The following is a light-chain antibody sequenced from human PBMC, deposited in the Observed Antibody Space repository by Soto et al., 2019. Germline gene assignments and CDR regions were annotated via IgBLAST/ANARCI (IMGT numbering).Light chain of an antibody. Sequence: EIVMTQSPATLSVSPGERATLSCRASQSVSSYLAWYQQKPGQAPRLLIYDASNRATGIPARFSGSGSGTQFTLTISSLQSEDFAVYYCQQYNKWPPITFGQGTRLEIK. J-gene: IGKJ5*01. CDR3: QQYNKWPPIT. CDR2: DAS. CDR1: QSVSSY. V-gene: IGKV3-15*01.